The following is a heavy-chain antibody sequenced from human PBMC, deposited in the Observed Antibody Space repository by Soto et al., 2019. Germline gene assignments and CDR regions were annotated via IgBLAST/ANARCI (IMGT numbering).Heavy chain of an antibody. Sequence: KPSETLSLTCTVSGGSISSSSYYWGWIRQPPGKGLEWIGSIYYSGSTYYNPSLKSRVTISVDTSKNQFSLKLSSVTAADTAVYYCASVPLGYSYGYAYYYYGMDVWGQGTTVTVSS. CDR3: ASVPLGYSYGYAYYYYGMDV. V-gene: IGHV4-39*01. CDR1: GGSISSSSYY. D-gene: IGHD5-18*01. CDR2: IYYSGST. J-gene: IGHJ6*02.